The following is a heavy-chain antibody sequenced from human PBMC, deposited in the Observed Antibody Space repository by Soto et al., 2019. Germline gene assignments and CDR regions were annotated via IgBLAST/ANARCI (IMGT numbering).Heavy chain of an antibody. J-gene: IGHJ4*02. D-gene: IGHD2-2*02. CDR3: ARDTHTALDY. Sequence: EVQLVESGGGLVKPGGSLRLSCAASGFTFSNAWMSWVRQAPGKGLEWVGRIRNRGQSHIADYAASVKGRFTMSRDDSENSLHLQMNSLKTEDTAVYYCARDTHTALDYWGQGTLVTVSS. CDR2: IRNRGQSHIA. CDR1: GFTFSNAW. V-gene: IGHV3-72*01.